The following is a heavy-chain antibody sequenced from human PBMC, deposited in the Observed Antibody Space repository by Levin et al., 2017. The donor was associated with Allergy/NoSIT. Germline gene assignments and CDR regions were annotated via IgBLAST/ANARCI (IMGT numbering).Heavy chain of an antibody. CDR3: ARAGSGYELGEYYYYMDG. V-gene: IGHV4-4*02. J-gene: IGHJ6*03. Sequence: KTSETLSLTCAVSGGSISSSNWWSWVRQPPGKGLEWLGEIYHSGSTNYNPSLKSRLTISVDKSKNQFSLKLSSVTAADTAVYYCARAGSGYELGEYYYYMDGWGKGTTVTVSS. D-gene: IGHD5-12*01. CDR1: GGSISSSNW. CDR2: IYHSGST.